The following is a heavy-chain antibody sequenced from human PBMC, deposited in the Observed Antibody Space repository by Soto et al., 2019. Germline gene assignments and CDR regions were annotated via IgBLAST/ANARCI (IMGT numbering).Heavy chain of an antibody. V-gene: IGHV2-5*02. CDR2: LYWDDDT. CDR3: APSVVAGLRYYFDY. CDR1: GFSLSSTRVA. Sequence: ITLKESGPTLVKPTQTLTLTCTFSGFSLSSTRVAVGWIRQPPGTALEWLALLYWDDDTRYSPFLKSRLTLTKDTSKTQVVITMTHMDPVDTATYYCAPSVVAGLRYYFDYWGPGTLVNVS. J-gene: IGHJ4*02. D-gene: IGHD6-19*01.